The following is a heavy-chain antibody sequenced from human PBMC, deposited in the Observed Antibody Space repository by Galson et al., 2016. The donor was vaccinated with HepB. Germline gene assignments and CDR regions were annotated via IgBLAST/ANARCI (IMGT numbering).Heavy chain of an antibody. D-gene: IGHD2-2*01. Sequence: SLRLSCAASGFTFSSYGMHWVRQAPGKGLEWVAVIWYDGSNKYYADSVKGRFTISRDNSKNTLYLQMNSLRAEDTAVYYCVREYRQYQLLLDYHYTMDVWGQGTTVTVSS. CDR2: IWYDGSNK. CDR1: GFTFSSYG. J-gene: IGHJ6*02. V-gene: IGHV3-33*01. CDR3: VREYRQYQLLLDYHYTMDV.